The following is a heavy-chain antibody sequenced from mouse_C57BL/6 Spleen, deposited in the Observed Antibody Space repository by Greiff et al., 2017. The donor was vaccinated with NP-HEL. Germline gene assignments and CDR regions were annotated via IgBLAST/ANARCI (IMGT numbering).Heavy chain of an antibody. CDR1: GFNIKDDY. D-gene: IGHD3-2*02. V-gene: IGHV14-4*01. CDR2: IDPENGDT. Sequence: VQLKQSGAELVRPGASVKLSCTASGFNIKDDYMHWVKQRPEQGLEWIGWIDPENGDTEYASKFQGKATITADTSSNTAYLQLSSLTSEDTAVYYCTTPTSDSSGGLGYWGQGTTLTVSS. CDR3: TTPTSDSSGGLGY. J-gene: IGHJ2*01.